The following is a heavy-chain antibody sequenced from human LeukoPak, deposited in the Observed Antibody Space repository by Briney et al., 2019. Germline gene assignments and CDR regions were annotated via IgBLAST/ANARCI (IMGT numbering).Heavy chain of an antibody. CDR2: ISPRSETI. CDR1: GFSFTRRG. Sequence: GESLRLSCATSGFSFTRRGMNWVRHPPGKGLEWVSYISPRSETIYYAESVKGRFTVSRDDSKDSLYLQMHTLRAEDTAVYYCARIDGPTVFTYYMDLWGKGTTVTVAS. CDR3: ARIDGPTVFTYYMDL. V-gene: IGHV3-48*04. D-gene: IGHD3-16*01. J-gene: IGHJ6*03.